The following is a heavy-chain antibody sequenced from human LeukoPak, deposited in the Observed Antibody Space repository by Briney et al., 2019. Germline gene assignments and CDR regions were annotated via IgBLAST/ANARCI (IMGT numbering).Heavy chain of an antibody. D-gene: IGHD6-13*01. CDR3: SRLEDSSPTEVALDI. Sequence: PGGPLKLSCAASGFTFSVSVMHWVRQAAGKGLEWVGRIRSKRNNYATAYAASVKGRFTISRDDSKSTVYLHMDSLKTEDTALSYCSRLEDSSPTEVALDIWGQGTVVTVSS. V-gene: IGHV3-73*01. CDR1: GFTFSVSV. J-gene: IGHJ3*02. CDR2: IRSKRNNYAT.